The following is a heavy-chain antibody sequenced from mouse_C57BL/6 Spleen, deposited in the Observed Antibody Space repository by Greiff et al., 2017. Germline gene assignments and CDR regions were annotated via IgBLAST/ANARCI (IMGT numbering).Heavy chain of an antibody. CDR1: GYTFTSYW. J-gene: IGHJ2*01. CDR2: IDPSDSYT. Sequence: QVQLQQPGAELVRPGTSVKLSCTASGYTFTSYWMHWVKQRPGQGLEWIGVIDPSDSYTNYNQKFKGKATLTVDTSSSTAYMQLSSLTSEDSAVYYCAREGTWDEGDYWGQGTTLTVSS. D-gene: IGHD4-1*01. V-gene: IGHV1-59*01. CDR3: AREGTWDEGDY.